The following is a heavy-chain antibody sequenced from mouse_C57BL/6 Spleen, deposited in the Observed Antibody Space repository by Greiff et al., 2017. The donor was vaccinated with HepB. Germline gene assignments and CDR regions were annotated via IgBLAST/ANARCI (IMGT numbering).Heavy chain of an antibody. J-gene: IGHJ4*01. CDR3: AYYGSSRGAMDY. CDR1: GYTFTSYW. D-gene: IGHD1-1*01. V-gene: IGHV1-64*01. Sequence: QVQLKQPGAELVKPGASVKLSCKASGYTFTSYWMHWVKQRPGQGLEWIGMIHPNSGSTNYNEKFKSKATLTVDKSSSTAYRQLSSLTSEDSAVYYCAYYGSSRGAMDYWGQGTSVTVSS. CDR2: IHPNSGST.